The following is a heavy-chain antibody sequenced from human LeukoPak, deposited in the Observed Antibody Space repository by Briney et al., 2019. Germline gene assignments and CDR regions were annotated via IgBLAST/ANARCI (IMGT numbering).Heavy chain of an antibody. V-gene: IGHV3-23*01. CDR2: ISGSVGST. D-gene: IGHD1-1*01. Sequence: QPGGSLRLSGAASGFTFSSYWMHWVRQAPGKGLEWVSAISGSVGSTYYAVSVKGRFTISRDNAKNSLYLQMNSRRAEDTAIYYCVRVGWLEGLTNWFDPWGQGTLVTVSS. CDR1: GFTFSSYW. J-gene: IGHJ5*02. CDR3: VRVGWLEGLTNWFDP.